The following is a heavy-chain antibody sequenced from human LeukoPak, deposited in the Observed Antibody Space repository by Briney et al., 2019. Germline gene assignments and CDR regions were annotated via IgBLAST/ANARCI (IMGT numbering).Heavy chain of an antibody. CDR3: ARVGATTQGVGWFDP. Sequence: ASVKVSCKASGYTFTSYAMHWVRQAPGQRLEWMGWINAGNGNTKYSQEFQGRVTITRDTSASTAYMELSSLRSDDTAVYYCARVGATTQGVGWFDPWGQGTLVTVSS. CDR2: INAGNGNT. V-gene: IGHV1-3*01. D-gene: IGHD1-26*01. CDR1: GYTFTSYA. J-gene: IGHJ5*02.